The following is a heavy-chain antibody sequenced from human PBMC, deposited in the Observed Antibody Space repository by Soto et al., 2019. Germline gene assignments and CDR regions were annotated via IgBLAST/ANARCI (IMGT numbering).Heavy chain of an antibody. CDR3: ARQTRAPES. CDR2: IKQDGTDK. D-gene: IGHD3-10*01. CDR1: GFTFSNYW. J-gene: IGHJ5*02. V-gene: IGHV3-7*03. Sequence: GSLRISCAASGFTFSNYWMTWLRQAPGKGLECVANIKQDGTDKYYVDSVKGRFTISRDNAKNSLYLQMNSLRAEDTAVYYCARQTRAPESWGQGTLVTVSS.